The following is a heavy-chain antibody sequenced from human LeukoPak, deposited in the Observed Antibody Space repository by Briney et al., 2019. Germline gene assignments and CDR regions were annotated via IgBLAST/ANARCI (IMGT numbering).Heavy chain of an antibody. CDR2: INHSGST. V-gene: IGHV4-34*01. CDR1: GGSFSGYY. J-gene: IGHJ4*02. CDR3: ARGSGRNYYDSSDY. Sequence: SETLSLTCAVYGGSFSGYYWSWIRQPPGKGLEWIGEINHSGSTNYNPSLKSRVTISVDTSKNQFSLKLSSVTAADTAVYYCARGSGRNYYDSSDYWGQGTLVTVSS. D-gene: IGHD3-22*01.